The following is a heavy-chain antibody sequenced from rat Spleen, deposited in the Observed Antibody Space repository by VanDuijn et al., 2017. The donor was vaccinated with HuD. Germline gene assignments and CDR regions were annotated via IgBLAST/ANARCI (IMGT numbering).Heavy chain of an antibody. Sequence: EVQLVESGGGLVQPGRSLKLSCAASGFTFSDYNMAWVRQAPKKGLEWVATISTGGGNTYYRDSVKGRFTISRDNAKSTLYLQMDSLRSEDTATYYCARHYPGIRGVMDAWGQGASVTVSS. V-gene: IGHV5-25*01. D-gene: IGHD1-4*01. CDR2: ISTGGGNT. CDR1: GFTFSDYN. J-gene: IGHJ4*01. CDR3: ARHYPGIRGVMDA.